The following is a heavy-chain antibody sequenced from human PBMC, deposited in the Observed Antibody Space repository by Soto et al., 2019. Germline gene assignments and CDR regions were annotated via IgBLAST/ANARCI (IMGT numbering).Heavy chain of an antibody. D-gene: IGHD3-16*01. CDR1: GYSISSSNW. CDR3: ARKEGFMITFGGLDY. CDR2: IYYSGST. Sequence: QVQLQESGPGLVKPSDTLSLTCAVSGYSISSSNWWGWIRQPPGKGLEWIGYIYYSGSTYYNPSLKSRVTMSVDTSKNQFSLQLSSVTAVDTALYYCARKEGFMITFGGLDYWGQGTLVTVSS. V-gene: IGHV4-28*01. J-gene: IGHJ4*02.